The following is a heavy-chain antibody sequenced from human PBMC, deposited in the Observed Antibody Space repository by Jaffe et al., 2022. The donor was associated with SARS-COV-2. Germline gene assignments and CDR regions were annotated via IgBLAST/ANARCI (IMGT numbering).Heavy chain of an antibody. CDR1: GYTFSSYA. CDR2: INTKTGNP. CDR3: ARGVMDIAAGAMYNRLDP. Sequence: QVQLVQSGSELKKSGASLKVSCKASGYTFSSYAMNWVRQAPGQGLEWMGWINTKTGNPTYAQAFTGRFVFSLDTSVSTAYLEISSLRAEDTGVYYCARGVMDIAAGAMYNRLDPWGQGTLVTVSS. J-gene: IGHJ5*02. D-gene: IGHD5-12*01. V-gene: IGHV7-4-1*02.